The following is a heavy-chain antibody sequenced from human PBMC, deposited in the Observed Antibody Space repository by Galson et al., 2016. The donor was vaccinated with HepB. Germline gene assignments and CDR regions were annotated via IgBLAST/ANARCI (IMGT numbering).Heavy chain of an antibody. CDR3: ARELTSHFELDY. D-gene: IGHD2-2*01. J-gene: IGHJ4*02. Sequence: SLRPSCAASGFSFSSYAVHWVRQAPGKGLEWVAVVSRDASITYYAKSMKGRFTISRDNSMNTLYLQMINLRDDDTGVYFCARELTSHFELDYWGQGALVIVSS. V-gene: IGHV3-30-3*01. CDR2: VSRDASIT. CDR1: GFSFSSYA.